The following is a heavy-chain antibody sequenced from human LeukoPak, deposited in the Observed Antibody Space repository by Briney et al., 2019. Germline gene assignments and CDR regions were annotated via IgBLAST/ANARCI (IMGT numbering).Heavy chain of an antibody. D-gene: IGHD1-26*01. CDR2: IYPGDSDT. CDR3: ARQPIDYTGSYLYYFDY. Sequence: GESLKISCKGSGYSFTRYWIGWVRQMPGKGLEWMGIIYPGDSDTRDSPSFQGHVTISADKSVSTAYLQWSSLKASDTAVYYCARQPIDYTGSYLYYFDYWGQGTQVTVSS. V-gene: IGHV5-51*01. J-gene: IGHJ4*02. CDR1: GYSFTRYW.